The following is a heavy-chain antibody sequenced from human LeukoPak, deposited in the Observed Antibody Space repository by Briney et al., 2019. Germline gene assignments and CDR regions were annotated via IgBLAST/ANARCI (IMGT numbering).Heavy chain of an antibody. CDR2: INHSGST. D-gene: IGHD3-16*02. Sequence: SETLSLTCAVYGGSFSGYYWSWIRQPPGKGLEWIGEINHSGSTNYNPSLKSRVTISVDTSKNQLSLKLSSVTAADTAVYYCARVGYDYVWGSYRLLDYWGQGTLVTVSS. V-gene: IGHV4-34*01. J-gene: IGHJ4*02. CDR3: ARVGYDYVWGSYRLLDY. CDR1: GGSFSGYY.